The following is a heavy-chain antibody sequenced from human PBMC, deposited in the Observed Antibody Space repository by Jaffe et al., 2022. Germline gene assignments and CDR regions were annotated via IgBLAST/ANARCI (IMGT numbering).Heavy chain of an antibody. J-gene: IGHJ4*02. V-gene: IGHV3-74*01. CDR2: INSDGSTT. CDR3: ATQASWGWIY. Sequence: EVQLVESGGGLVQPGGSLRLSCAASGFTFRTYWMHWVRQAPGKGLVWVSLINSDGSTTTYADSVKGRFTISRDNAKNTLYLQMNSLRAEDTAVYYCATQASWGWIYWGQGTLVTVSS. CDR1: GFTFRTYW. D-gene: IGHD3-16*01.